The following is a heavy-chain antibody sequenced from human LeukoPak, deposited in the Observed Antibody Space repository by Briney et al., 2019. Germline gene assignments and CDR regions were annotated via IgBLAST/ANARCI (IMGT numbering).Heavy chain of an antibody. J-gene: IGHJ4*02. CDR2: ISYDGSNK. V-gene: IGHV3-30-3*01. CDR3: ARDIRGDFWSGYRFDY. D-gene: IGHD3-3*01. Sequence: GGSLRLSCAASGFTFSSYAMHWVRQAPGRGLEWVAVISYDGSNKYYADSVKGRFTISRDNSKNTLYLQMYSLRAEDTAVYYCARDIRGDFWSGYRFDYWGQGTLVTVSS. CDR1: GFTFSSYA.